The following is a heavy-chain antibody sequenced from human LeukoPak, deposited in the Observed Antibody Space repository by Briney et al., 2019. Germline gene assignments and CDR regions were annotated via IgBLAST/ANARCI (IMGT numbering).Heavy chain of an antibody. V-gene: IGHV3-74*01. Sequence: GGSLRLSCAAFGFTFSSYWMYWVRQAPGKGLVWVSRINSDGKTTNYADSVKGRFTISRDNAKNTLYLQMNSLRAEDTAVYYCTRDITLTRGGRSDYWGQGTLVTVSA. CDR1: GFTFSSYW. CDR2: INSDGKTT. J-gene: IGHJ4*02. CDR3: TRDITLTRGGRSDY. D-gene: IGHD3-10*01.